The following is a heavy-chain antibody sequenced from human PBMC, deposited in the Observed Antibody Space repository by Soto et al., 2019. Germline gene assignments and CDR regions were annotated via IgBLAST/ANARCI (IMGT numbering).Heavy chain of an antibody. Sequence: QVQLVQSGAEVKKPGSSVKVSCKASGGTFSSYAISWVRQAPGQGLEWMGGIIPIFGTANYAQKFQGRVTITADESTSTAYMELSSLRSEDTAVYYCAREEVAAAGTGSAFDIWGQGTMVTVSS. J-gene: IGHJ3*02. V-gene: IGHV1-69*12. CDR3: AREEVAAAGTGSAFDI. D-gene: IGHD6-13*01. CDR1: GGTFSSYA. CDR2: IIPIFGTA.